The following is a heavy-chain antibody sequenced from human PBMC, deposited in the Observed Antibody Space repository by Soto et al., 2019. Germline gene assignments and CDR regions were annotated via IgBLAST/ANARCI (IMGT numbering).Heavy chain of an antibody. Sequence: SATLSLTCSVSGGSISSSPSYWAWIRQSPGKGLEWIGSMTSDGDTYYSPSLRGRVTFSVDLSKNEFSLNLQSVTATDTAVFYCARRVPGRGDCTRNDCNTDSWGEGTLVTVAS. D-gene: IGHD1-1*01. CDR2: MTSDGDT. V-gene: IGHV4-39*01. CDR1: GGSISSSPSY. CDR3: ARRVPGRGDCTRNDCNTDS. J-gene: IGHJ4*02.